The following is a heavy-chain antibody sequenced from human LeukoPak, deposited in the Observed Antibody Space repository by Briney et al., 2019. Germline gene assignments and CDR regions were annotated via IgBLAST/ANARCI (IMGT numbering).Heavy chain of an antibody. CDR1: GYTFTNYG. CDR3: AKDFSPRYSSGWTSSDH. Sequence: GTSVKVSCKSSGYTFTNYGIIWVRQAPGQGLQWMGCISAYNGNTNYAQKFQGRVTMVTETSTSTAYMEMRSLRSDDTAIYYCAKDFSPRYSSGWTSSDHWGQGTLVTVSS. CDR2: ISAYNGNT. D-gene: IGHD6-19*01. V-gene: IGHV1-18*01. J-gene: IGHJ4*02.